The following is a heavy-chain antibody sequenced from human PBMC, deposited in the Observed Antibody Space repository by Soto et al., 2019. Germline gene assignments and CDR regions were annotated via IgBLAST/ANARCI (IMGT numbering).Heavy chain of an antibody. J-gene: IGHJ5*02. V-gene: IGHV5-10-1*01. CDR1: GYSFTSYC. CDR3: ARLAYCGGDCYFNWFDP. D-gene: IGHD2-21*02. CDR2: IDPSDSYT. Sequence: VESLKISCKGSGYSFTSYCISWVRQMPGKGLEWMGRIDPSDSYTNYSPSFQGHVTISADKSISTAYLQWSSLKASDTAMYYCARLAYCGGDCYFNWFDPWGQGTLVTVS.